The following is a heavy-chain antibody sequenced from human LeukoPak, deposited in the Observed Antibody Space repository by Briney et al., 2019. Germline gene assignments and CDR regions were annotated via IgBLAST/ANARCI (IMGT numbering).Heavy chain of an antibody. CDR1: GYTFTSYG. V-gene: IGHV1-18*01. D-gene: IGHD4-17*01. Sequence: ASVKVSCKASGYTFTSYGISWVRQAPGPGLEWMGWISAYNGNTNYAQKLQGRVTMTTDTSTSTAYMELRSLRSDDTAVYYCAREATVTNYYYYYYGMDVWGQGTTVTVSS. CDR2: ISAYNGNT. CDR3: AREATVTNYYYYYYGMDV. J-gene: IGHJ6*02.